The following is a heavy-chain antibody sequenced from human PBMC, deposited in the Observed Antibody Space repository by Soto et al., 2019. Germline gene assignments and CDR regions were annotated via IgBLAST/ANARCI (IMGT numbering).Heavy chain of an antibody. CDR1: GYTFTSYG. V-gene: IGHV1-18*01. J-gene: IGHJ4*02. CDR2: TSTPNRNT. Sequence: ASVKVSCKGSGYTFTSYGISWVGQAPGQGLERMGSTSTPNRNTNYTQKLHGRPTMTTDTPTSTAYMELRSLRSDDTDVYYCARDATVTSFDYWGQETLITLSS. CDR3: ARDATVTSFDY. D-gene: IGHD4-17*01.